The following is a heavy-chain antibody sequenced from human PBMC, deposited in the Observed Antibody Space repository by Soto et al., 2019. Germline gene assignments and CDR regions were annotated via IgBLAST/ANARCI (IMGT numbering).Heavy chain of an antibody. CDR2: IIPVFDTA. Sequence: QVQLVQSGAEVKKPGSSVKVSCKASGGTFGSFSVTWVRQAPGQGLERMGGIIPVFDTADYAQKFQGRLTITADESTRTAYMELSSLRSEDTAVYYCATVTHHSGRYRTVHYFDSWGQGTLVTISS. V-gene: IGHV1-69*13. J-gene: IGHJ4*02. D-gene: IGHD6-19*01. CDR1: GGTFGSFS. CDR3: ATVTHHSGRYRTVHYFDS.